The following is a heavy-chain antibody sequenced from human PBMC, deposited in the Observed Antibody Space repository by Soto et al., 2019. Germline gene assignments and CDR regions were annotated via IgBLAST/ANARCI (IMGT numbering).Heavy chain of an antibody. V-gene: IGHV4-59*01. J-gene: IGHJ1*01. Sequence: QLQLQESGPGLVKPSETLSLTCNVSGGSISSYYWSWIRQPPGKGLEYIGHVYNSGSTIHSPSLQRRATISVDTSKNQFSLKLTSVTAADTAVYYCAGGSSLCWECFHNWGHGILITVSS. D-gene: IGHD2-2*01. CDR3: AGGSSLCWECFHN. CDR1: GGSISSYY. CDR2: VYNSGST.